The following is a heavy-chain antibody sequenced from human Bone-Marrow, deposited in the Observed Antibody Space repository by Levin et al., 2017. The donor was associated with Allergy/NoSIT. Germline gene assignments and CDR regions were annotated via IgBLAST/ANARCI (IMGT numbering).Heavy chain of an antibody. D-gene: IGHD4-17*01. CDR2: IDWDANT. J-gene: IGHJ5*02. CDR3: ARTVEETTVTTAFDT. CDR1: GFSLRTSGMC. V-gene: IGHV2-70*01. Sequence: SGPTLVQPTQTLTLTCTFSGFSLRTSGMCVTWIRQPPGKALEWLALIDWDANTYYNTSLKTRLTISEDTSKNQVVLTMTNMGPVDTATYYCARTVEETTVTTAFDTWGQGMLVTVSS.